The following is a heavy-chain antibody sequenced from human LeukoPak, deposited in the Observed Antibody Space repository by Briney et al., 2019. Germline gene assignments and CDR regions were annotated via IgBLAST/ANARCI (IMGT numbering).Heavy chain of an antibody. D-gene: IGHD3-22*01. J-gene: IGHJ1*01. CDR1: GFTFSSYW. Sequence: GGSLRLSCAASGFTFSSYWMHWVRQAPGKGLVWVSRIKSDGSTNYADSVKGRFTISRDNAKNTVSLQMNSLRAEDTGVYYCARAPSEIGGYYPEYFRHWGQGTLVAVSS. CDR2: IKSDGST. CDR3: ARAPSEIGGYYPEYFRH. V-gene: IGHV3-74*01.